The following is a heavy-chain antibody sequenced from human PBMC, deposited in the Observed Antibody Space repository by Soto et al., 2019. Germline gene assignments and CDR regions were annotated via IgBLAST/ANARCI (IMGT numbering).Heavy chain of an antibody. J-gene: IGHJ2*01. Sequence: QVQLQESGPGLVKPSQTLSLTCTVSGGSISSGGYYWSWIRQHPGKGLEWIGYIYYSGSTYYNPSLKSRVTISVDTSKNQFSLKLSSVTAADTDVYYCARAIRLYHWYFDLWGRGTLVTVSS. D-gene: IGHD3-10*01. CDR3: ARAIRLYHWYFDL. CDR1: GGSISSGGYY. V-gene: IGHV4-31*03. CDR2: IYYSGST.